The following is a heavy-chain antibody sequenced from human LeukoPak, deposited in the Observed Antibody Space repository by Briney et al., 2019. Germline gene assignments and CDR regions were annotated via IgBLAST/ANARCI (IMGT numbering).Heavy chain of an antibody. J-gene: IGHJ4*02. CDR1: GGSFSGYY. CDR3: ARGRHILAAAGMFLYLN. CDR2: INHSGST. D-gene: IGHD6-13*01. V-gene: IGHV4-34*01. Sequence: SETLSLTCGAYGGSFSGYYWSWIRQPPGKGLEWIGEINHSGSTNYNPSLKSRVTISVDTSKNQFSLKLSSVTAADTAVYYCARGRHILAAAGMFLYLNWGQGTLVTVSS.